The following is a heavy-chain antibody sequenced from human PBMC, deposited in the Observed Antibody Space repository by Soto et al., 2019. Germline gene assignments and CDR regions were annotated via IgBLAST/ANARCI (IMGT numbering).Heavy chain of an antibody. D-gene: IGHD2-2*01. Sequence: QVQLVQSGAEVKKPGSSVKVSCKASGGTFSSYTISWVRQAPGQGLEWMGRIIPILGIANYAQKFQGRVTITADKSTSTAYMELSSLRSEDTAVYYCARDRVVRDYYYYGMDVWGQGTTFTVSS. CDR3: ARDRVVRDYYYYGMDV. CDR2: IIPILGIA. J-gene: IGHJ6*02. CDR1: GGTFSSYT. V-gene: IGHV1-69*08.